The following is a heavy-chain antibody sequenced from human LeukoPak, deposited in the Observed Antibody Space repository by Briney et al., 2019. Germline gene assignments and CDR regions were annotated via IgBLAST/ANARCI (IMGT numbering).Heavy chain of an antibody. Sequence: GGSLRLSCAASGFTFSSYGMHWVRQAPGKGLEWVAVISYDGSNKYYADSVKGRFTISRDNSKNTLYLQMNSLRPEDMAVYYCARVRVRAVLITYYYYSMDVWGQGTTVTVSS. CDR1: GFTFSSYG. J-gene: IGHJ6*02. CDR2: ISYDGSNK. V-gene: IGHV3-30*03. CDR3: ARVRVRAVLITYYYYSMDV. D-gene: IGHD3-10*01.